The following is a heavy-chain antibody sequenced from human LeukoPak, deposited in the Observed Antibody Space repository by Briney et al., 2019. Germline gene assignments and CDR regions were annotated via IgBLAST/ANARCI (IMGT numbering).Heavy chain of an antibody. V-gene: IGHV1-2*02. D-gene: IGHD2-21*02. CDR3: ALVTAGNWWFDP. Sequence: GASVKVSCKASAYTFTAYHMHWVRQAPEQGLEWMGWINPNSGGTNHAQKLQGRVTLTRDTSISTGYMELSSMRSDDTAVYYCALVTAGNWWFDPWGQGTLVTVSS. CDR2: INPNSGGT. J-gene: IGHJ5*02. CDR1: AYTFTAYH.